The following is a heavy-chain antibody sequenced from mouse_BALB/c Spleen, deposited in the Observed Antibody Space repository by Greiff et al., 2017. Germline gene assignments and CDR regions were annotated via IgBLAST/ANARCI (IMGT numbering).Heavy chain of an antibody. D-gene: IGHD2-2*01. CDR3: TRGGGYDVPSYFDY. J-gene: IGHJ2*01. V-gene: IGHV1-69*02. CDR1: GYTFTSYW. Sequence: QVQLQQPGAELVRPGASVKLSCKASGYTFTSYWINWVKQRPGQGLEWIGNIYPSDSYTNYNQKFKDKATLTVDKSSSTAYMQLSSPTSEDSAVYYCTRGGGYDVPSYFDYWGQGTTLTVSS. CDR2: IYPSDSYT.